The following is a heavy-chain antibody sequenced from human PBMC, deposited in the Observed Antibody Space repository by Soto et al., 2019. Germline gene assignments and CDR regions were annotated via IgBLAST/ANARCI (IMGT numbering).Heavy chain of an antibody. D-gene: IGHD2-15*01. CDR2: IYTSGST. CDR1: GGSISSYY. CDR3: ARVVVATVYYYYYGMDV. J-gene: IGHJ6*02. Sequence: QVQLQESGPGLVKPSETLSLTCTVSGGSISSYYWSWIRQPAGKGLEWIGRIYTSGSTNYNPSLKSRVTRSVDTSKNQFSLKLSSVTAADTAVYYCARVVVATVYYYYYGMDVWGQGTTVTVSS. V-gene: IGHV4-4*07.